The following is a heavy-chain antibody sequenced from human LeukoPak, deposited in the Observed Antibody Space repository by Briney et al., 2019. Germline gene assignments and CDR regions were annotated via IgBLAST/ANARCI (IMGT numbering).Heavy chain of an antibody. D-gene: IGHD2-15*01. CDR1: GFTVSNNY. J-gene: IGHJ1*01. CDR3: ARESWGHCSHDSCPFQH. V-gene: IGHV3-66*01. CDR2: IYNDGRT. Sequence: GGSLRLSCAASGFTVSNNYMSWARQAPGKGLEWVSLIYNDGRTHYPDSVKGRFTISRDTSKNTLYLQMNSLRADDTALYYCARESWGHCSHDSCPFQHWGLGTLVTVSS.